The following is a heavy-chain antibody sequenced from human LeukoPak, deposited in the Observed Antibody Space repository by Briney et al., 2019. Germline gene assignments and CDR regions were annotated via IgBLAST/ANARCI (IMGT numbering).Heavy chain of an antibody. CDR3: AKDLEYTSHNWFDP. CDR1: GFTFSSYG. Sequence: GGSLRLSCAASGFTFSSYGMHWVRQAPGKGLEWVAVISYDGSNKYYADSVKGRFTISRDNSKNTLYLQMNSLRAEDTAVYYCAKDLEYTSHNWFDPWGQGTLVTVSS. D-gene: IGHD6-6*01. J-gene: IGHJ5*02. CDR2: ISYDGSNK. V-gene: IGHV3-30*18.